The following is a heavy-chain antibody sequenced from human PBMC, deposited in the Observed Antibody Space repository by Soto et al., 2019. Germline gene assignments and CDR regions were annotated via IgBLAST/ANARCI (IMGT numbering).Heavy chain of an antibody. CDR2: ISHSGST. CDR1: GTSFSGYA. Sequence: QVQLQQWGAGLLKPSETLSLTCAVYGTSFSGYAWRWIRQPPGKGLEWIGEISHSGSTNYNTSLKSRVIISLVTSKAQCSLKLSSVSAADMAVYYCARGPYGSGIRSPYYNYSMDVWGTGATVTGSS. J-gene: IGHJ6*03. CDR3: ARGPYGSGIRSPYYNYSMDV. D-gene: IGHD3-10*01. V-gene: IGHV4-34*01.